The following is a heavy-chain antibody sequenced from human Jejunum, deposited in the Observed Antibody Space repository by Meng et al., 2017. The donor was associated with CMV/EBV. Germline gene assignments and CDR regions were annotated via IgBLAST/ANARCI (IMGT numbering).Heavy chain of an antibody. CDR3: ARHGFGDATAAFDL. J-gene: IGHJ3*01. V-gene: IGHV4-4*02. Sequence: SCGSLTSCDLLSWARQSPGKGLEWIGEVYYNGRPYYDPSLNIRLTISLDKSKKLFSLNLSSVTAPDTAVYYCARHGFGDATAAFDLWGEGTLVIVSS. CDR1: CGSLTSCDL. CDR2: VYYNGRP. D-gene: IGHD4-17*01.